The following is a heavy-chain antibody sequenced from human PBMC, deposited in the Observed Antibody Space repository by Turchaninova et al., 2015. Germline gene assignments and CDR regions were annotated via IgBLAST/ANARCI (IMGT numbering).Heavy chain of an antibody. Sequence: QVQLQESGPGLVKPSETLSLTCAVSGYSISSGYYWGWIRQPPGKGLEWIGSNYHSGTTYYNPALKSGVTISLDTSKNRFSWKLSHVTAADTAVYYCARGGIIGNMDAWGEGTKVTVSS. CDR2: NYHSGTT. V-gene: IGHV4-38-2*01. CDR1: GYSISSGYY. D-gene: IGHD1-20*01. J-gene: IGHJ6*03. CDR3: ARGGIIGNMDA.